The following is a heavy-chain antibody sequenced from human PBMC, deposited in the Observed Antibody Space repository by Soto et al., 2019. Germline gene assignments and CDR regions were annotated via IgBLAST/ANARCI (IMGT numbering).Heavy chain of an antibody. J-gene: IGHJ5*02. D-gene: IGHD6-13*01. Sequence: NCTFSGSSPHNKSVGVGWIRQPPGKALEWLALIYWDDDKRYSPSLKSRLTITKDPSKNQVVLTMTNMDPVDTATYYCAHRIAAAWFDPWGQGTLVTVSS. CDR3: AHRIAAAWFDP. V-gene: IGHV2-5*02. CDR1: GSSPHNKSVG. CDR2: IYWDDDK.